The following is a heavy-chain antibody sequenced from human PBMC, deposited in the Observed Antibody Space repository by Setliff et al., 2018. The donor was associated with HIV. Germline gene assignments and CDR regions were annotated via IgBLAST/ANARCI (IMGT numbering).Heavy chain of an antibody. V-gene: IGHV1-8*02. CDR2: MNPDSGNT. J-gene: IGHJ6*03. CDR1: GYTFINYD. CDR3: ATIPRPSYYYYYYMDV. D-gene: IGHD6-6*01. Sequence: ASVKVSCKASGYTFINYDINWVRQATGQGLEWMGWMNPDSGNTGCTQKFQGRVTMTTNTSMSTAYMELSGLRSEDTAVYYCATIPRPSYYYYYYMDVWGKGTTVTVSS.